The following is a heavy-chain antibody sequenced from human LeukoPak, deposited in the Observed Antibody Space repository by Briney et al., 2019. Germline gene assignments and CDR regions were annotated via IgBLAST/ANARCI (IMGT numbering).Heavy chain of an antibody. CDR1: GYSFTSYW. CDR3: ERPRDRTYYYDSRNAFDI. V-gene: IGHV5-51*01. J-gene: IGHJ3*02. Sequence: GESLKISCKGSGYSFTSYWIGWVRQMPGKGLEWMGIIYPGDSDTRYSPSFQGQVTISADKSISTAYLQWSSLKASDTAMYYCERPRDRTYYYDSRNAFDIWGQGTMVTVSS. D-gene: IGHD3-22*01. CDR2: IYPGDSDT.